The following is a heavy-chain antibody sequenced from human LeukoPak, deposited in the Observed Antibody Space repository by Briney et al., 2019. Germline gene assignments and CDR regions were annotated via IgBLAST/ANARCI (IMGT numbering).Heavy chain of an antibody. CDR3: ATNRQIMILGVVIMPAFDI. Sequence: ASVKVSCKVSGYTLTQLSVHWVRQAPGKGLEWMGVFDVKDGEIIYEQKFQGRVTMTEDTSTDTAYMELSSLRSEDTAVYYCATNRQIMILGVVIMPAFDIWGQGTMVTVSS. J-gene: IGHJ3*02. V-gene: IGHV1-24*01. D-gene: IGHD3-3*01. CDR2: FDVKDGEI. CDR1: GYTLTQLS.